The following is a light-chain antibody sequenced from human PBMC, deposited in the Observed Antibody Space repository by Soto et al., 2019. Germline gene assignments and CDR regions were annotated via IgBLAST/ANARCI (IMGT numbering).Light chain of an antibody. V-gene: IGKV3-20*01. CDR3: KQHGLSPYT. CDR2: GAS. CDR1: QDVSGTY. Sequence: EIVLTQSPGTLSLSPGESATVSCRASQDVSGTYLIWLQQKPGQAPRLLIYGASSRATGIPDRFTGSGSVRGFTPYFHSVEPHDSAWYYCKQHGLSPYTFGKGTRLEI. J-gene: IGKJ2*01.